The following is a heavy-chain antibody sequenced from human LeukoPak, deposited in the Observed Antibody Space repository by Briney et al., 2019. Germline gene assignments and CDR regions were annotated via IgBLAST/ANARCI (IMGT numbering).Heavy chain of an antibody. CDR2: IIPIFGTA. CDR3: ASLPNHGLTLDY. Sequence: ASVKVSCKASGGTFSSYAISWVRQAPGQGLEWMGGIIPIFGTANYAQKFQGRVKITADESTSTAYMELSSLRSEDTAVYYCASLPNHGLTLDYWGQGTLVTVSS. J-gene: IGHJ4*02. V-gene: IGHV1-69*01. CDR1: GGTFSSYA. D-gene: IGHD3-9*01.